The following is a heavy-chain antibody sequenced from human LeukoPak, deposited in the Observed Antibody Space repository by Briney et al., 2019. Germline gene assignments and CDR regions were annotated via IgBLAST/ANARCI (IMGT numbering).Heavy chain of an antibody. J-gene: IGHJ3*02. CDR1: GYTFTSYY. Sequence: GASVKVSCKASGYTFTSYYMHWVRQAPGQGLEWMGIINPSGGSTSYAQKFQGRVTMTRDMSTSTVYMELSSLRSEDTAVYYCAKSPRSWWLFYDAFDIWGQGTMVTVSS. CDR3: AKSPRSWWLFYDAFDI. V-gene: IGHV1-46*01. CDR2: INPSGGST. D-gene: IGHD3-3*01.